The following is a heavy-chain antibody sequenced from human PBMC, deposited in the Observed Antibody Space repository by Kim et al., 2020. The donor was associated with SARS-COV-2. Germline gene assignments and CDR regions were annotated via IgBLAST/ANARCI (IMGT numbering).Heavy chain of an antibody. Sequence: SETLSLTCTVSGGSISSSSSYWGWIRPPPGKGVEWIGSIYYSGSTYDNPSLKSRVTISVDTSKNQFSLKLSSVTAADTAVYYCASQQLWFGELLRFDPWGQGTLVTVSS. CDR3: ASQQLWFGELLRFDP. CDR2: IYYSGST. J-gene: IGHJ5*02. CDR1: GGSISSSSSY. D-gene: IGHD3-10*01. V-gene: IGHV4-39*01.